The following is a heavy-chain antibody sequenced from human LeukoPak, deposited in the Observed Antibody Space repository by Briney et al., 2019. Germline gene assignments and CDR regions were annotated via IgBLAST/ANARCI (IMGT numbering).Heavy chain of an antibody. D-gene: IGHD5-18*01. CDR2: IRSKANSYAT. CDR3: TSRGHVDTAGDY. Sequence: PGGSLKLSCAASGFTFSGSAMHWVRQASGKGLEWVGRIRSKANSYATAYAASVKGRFTISRDDSKNTAYLQMNSLKTEDTAVYYCTSRGHVDTAGDYWGQGTLVTVSS. V-gene: IGHV3-73*01. J-gene: IGHJ4*02. CDR1: GFTFSGSA.